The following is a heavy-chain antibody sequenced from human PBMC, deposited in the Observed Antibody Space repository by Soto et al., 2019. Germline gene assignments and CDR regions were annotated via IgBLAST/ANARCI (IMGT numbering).Heavy chain of an antibody. CDR2: IIPIFGTA. CDR1: GGTFSSYA. D-gene: IGHD2-15*01. Sequence: ASVKVSCKASGGTFSSYAISWVRQAPGQGLEWMGGIIPIFGTANYAQKFQGRVTITADESTSTAYMELSSLRSEDTAVYYCARVVVVAAAHFGGEPNSWFDPWGQGTLVTFSS. J-gene: IGHJ5*02. V-gene: IGHV1-69*13. CDR3: ARVVVVAAAHFGGEPNSWFDP.